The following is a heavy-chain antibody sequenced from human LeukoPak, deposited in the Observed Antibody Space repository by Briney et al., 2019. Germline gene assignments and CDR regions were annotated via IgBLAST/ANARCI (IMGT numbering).Heavy chain of an antibody. CDR1: GFTFSSYW. V-gene: IGHV3-74*01. J-gene: IGHJ4*02. CDR2: INSDGSST. D-gene: IGHD6-19*01. Sequence: GGSLRLSCAASGFTFSSYWMHWVRQAPGKGLVWVSRINSDGSSTSYADSVKGRFTISRDNAKNTLYLQMNSLRAEDTAVYYCAKAQGYSSGWYDYWGQGTLVTVSS. CDR3: AKAQGYSSGWYDY.